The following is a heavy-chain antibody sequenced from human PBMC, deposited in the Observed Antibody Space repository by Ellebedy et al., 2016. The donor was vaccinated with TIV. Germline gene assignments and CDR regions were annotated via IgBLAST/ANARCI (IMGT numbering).Heavy chain of an antibody. CDR2: ISGSGGST. Sequence: GGSLRLXXAASGFTFSSYAMSWVRQAPGKGLEWVSAISGSGGSTYYADSVKGRFTISRDNSKNTLYLQMNSLRAEDTAVYYCAKVRERSIAVASFDLWGRGTLVTVSS. V-gene: IGHV3-23*01. D-gene: IGHD6-19*01. CDR3: AKVRERSIAVASFDL. CDR1: GFTFSSYA. J-gene: IGHJ2*01.